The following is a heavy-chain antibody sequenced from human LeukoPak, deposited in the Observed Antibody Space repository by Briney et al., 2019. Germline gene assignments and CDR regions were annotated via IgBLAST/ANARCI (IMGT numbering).Heavy chain of an antibody. CDR1: GFTFRNYG. D-gene: IGHD5-24*01. CDR3: ASLYNDYGDY. CDR2: TIGSGDSK. J-gene: IGHJ4*02. V-gene: IGHV3-23*01. Sequence: AGGSLRLSCAASGFTFRNYGMSWVRQAPGKGLEWVSGTIGSGDSKFYADPVKGRFTISRDNSRNTLYLHMNSLRVDDTAVYYRASLYNDYGDYWGQGALVTVSS.